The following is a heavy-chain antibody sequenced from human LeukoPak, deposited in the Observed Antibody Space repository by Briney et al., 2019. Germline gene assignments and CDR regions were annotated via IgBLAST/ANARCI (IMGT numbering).Heavy chain of an antibody. CDR3: AKDLRVVVGYCSGGGCYPFDY. D-gene: IGHD2-15*01. J-gene: IGHJ4*02. V-gene: IGHV3-23*01. Sequence: GGSLRLSCAASGFTFSSYAMSWVRQAPGKGLEWVSAISGSGDSTYYADSVKGRFTISRDNSKNTLYLQMNSLRVEDTAVYYCAKDLRVVVGYCSGGGCYPFDYWGQGTLVTVSS. CDR2: ISGSGDST. CDR1: GFTFSSYA.